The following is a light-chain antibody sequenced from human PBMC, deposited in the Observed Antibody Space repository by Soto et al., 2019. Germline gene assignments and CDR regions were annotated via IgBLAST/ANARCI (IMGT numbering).Light chain of an antibody. Sequence: EIVLTQPPGPLSVSPGDRVTLSCRASQTVNNNYLAWYQQKPGQAPRLLIYGASTPATGTPARFSGSGSGTDFTLTVSRLEPEDFEVYYCQQYGGSAPWTFGPGTKVDMK. V-gene: IGKV3-20*01. CDR3: QQYGGSAPWT. CDR1: QTVNNNY. J-gene: IGKJ1*01. CDR2: GAS.